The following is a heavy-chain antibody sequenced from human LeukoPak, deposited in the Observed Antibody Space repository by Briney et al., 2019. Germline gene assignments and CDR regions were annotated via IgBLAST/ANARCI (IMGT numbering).Heavy chain of an antibody. CDR2: ISSSSTYI. CDR3: ARELGYCTNGVCYTVGYFDY. J-gene: IGHJ4*02. Sequence: GGSLRLSCAASGFTFSSYNMNWVRQAPGKGLEWVSSISSSSTYIYYADSVKGRFTISRDNAKNSLYLQMNSLRAEDTAVYYCARELGYCTNGVCYTVGYFDYWGQGTLVTVSS. V-gene: IGHV3-21*01. CDR1: GFTFSSYN. D-gene: IGHD2-8*01.